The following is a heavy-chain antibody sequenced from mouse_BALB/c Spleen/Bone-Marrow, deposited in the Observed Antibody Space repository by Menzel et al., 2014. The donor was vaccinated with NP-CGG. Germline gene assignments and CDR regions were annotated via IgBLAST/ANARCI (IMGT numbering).Heavy chain of an antibody. Sequence: QVQLQQSGAELVMPGASVKMSCKASGYTFTDYWMHWVKQRPGQGLEWIGAIDTSDSYTSYNQKFKGKATLTVDESSSTAYMQLSSLTSEDSAVYYCARSAGYWYFDVWSAGTTVTVSS. J-gene: IGHJ1*01. D-gene: IGHD1-2*01. CDR2: IDTSDSYT. V-gene: IGHV1-69*01. CDR3: ARSAGYWYFDV. CDR1: GYTFTDYW.